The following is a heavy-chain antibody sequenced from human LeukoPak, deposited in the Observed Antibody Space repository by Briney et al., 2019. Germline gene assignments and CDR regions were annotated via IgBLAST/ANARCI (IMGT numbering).Heavy chain of an antibody. CDR1: GFTFSSYG. D-gene: IGHD6-13*01. CDR2: ISYDGSNK. Sequence: GGSLRLSCAASGFTFSSYGMHWVRQAPGKGLEWVAVISYDGSNKYYADSVKGRFTISRDNSKNTLYLQMNSQRAEDTAVYYCAKDPYSPSYSSSWYVTPEEIDYWGQGTLVTVSS. J-gene: IGHJ4*02. CDR3: AKDPYSPSYSSSWYVTPEEIDY. V-gene: IGHV3-30*18.